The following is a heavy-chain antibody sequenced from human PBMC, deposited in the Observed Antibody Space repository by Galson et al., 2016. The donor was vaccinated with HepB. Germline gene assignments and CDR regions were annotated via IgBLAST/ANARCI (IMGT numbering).Heavy chain of an antibody. D-gene: IGHD6-13*01. CDR1: GFTFSSYW. CDR3: AREFSSSWYMRKYFDY. Sequence: SLRLSCAASGFTFSSYWMNWVRQAPGKGLEWVANIKQDGSEKYYVDSVKGRFTISRDNAKNSLYLQMNSLRAEDTDVYYCAREFSSSWYMRKYFDYWGQGTLVTVSS. V-gene: IGHV3-7*01. J-gene: IGHJ4*02. CDR2: IKQDGSEK.